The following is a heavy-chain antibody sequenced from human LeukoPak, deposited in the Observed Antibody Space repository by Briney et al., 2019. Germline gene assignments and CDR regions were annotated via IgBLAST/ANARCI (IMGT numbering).Heavy chain of an antibody. J-gene: IGHJ4*02. V-gene: IGHV3-21*01. CDR1: GFSFRSYS. CDR2: ITGSSSYI. Sequence: GSLRLSCAASGFSFRSYSMDWVCQAPGKGLEWVSSITGSSSYISYADSVKGRFTISRDNAENSLFLQMNSLRPEDTAVYFCARDRLEGGETFDSWGQGTLVTVSS. CDR3: ARDRLEGGETFDS. D-gene: IGHD1-1*01.